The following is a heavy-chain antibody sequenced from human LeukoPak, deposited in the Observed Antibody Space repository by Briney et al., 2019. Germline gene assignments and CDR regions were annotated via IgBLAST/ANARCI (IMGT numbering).Heavy chain of an antibody. Sequence: PGGSLRLSCAAPGFTFSGYYMAWIRQAPGKGLEWVSYIGNIATTIHYADSVKGRFTISRDNAKNSLYLQMNSLRAEDTAVYYCAELGITMIGGVWGKGTTVTISS. V-gene: IGHV3-11*04. D-gene: IGHD3-10*02. CDR2: IGNIATTI. J-gene: IGHJ6*04. CDR1: GFTFSGYY. CDR3: AELGITMIGGV.